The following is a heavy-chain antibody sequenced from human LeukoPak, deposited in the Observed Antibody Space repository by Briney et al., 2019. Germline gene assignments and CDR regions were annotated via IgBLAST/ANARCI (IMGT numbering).Heavy chain of an antibody. V-gene: IGHV1-69*06. J-gene: IGHJ4*02. Sequence: GASVKVSCKASGGTFSSYAISWVRQAPGQGLEWMGGIIPIFGTANYAQKFQGRVTITADKSTSTAYMELSSLRSEDTAVYYCARGSGRDGYNSLYYYWGQGTLVTVSS. CDR3: ARGSGRDGYNSLYYY. CDR1: GGTFSSYA. D-gene: IGHD5-24*01. CDR2: IIPIFGTA.